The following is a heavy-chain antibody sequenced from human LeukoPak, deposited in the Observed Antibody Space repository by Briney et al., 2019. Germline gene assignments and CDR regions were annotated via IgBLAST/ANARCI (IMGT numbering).Heavy chain of an antibody. D-gene: IGHD2-21*02. V-gene: IGHV3-23*01. CDR2: IGGSGGST. Sequence: GGSLRLSCTASGFTFSNYGMSWVRQAPGKGLEWVSAIGGSGGSTYYADSVKGRFTISRDNSKNTLYLQMNSLRAEDTAVYYCAKDGTGCGGDCHSDYWGQGTLLTASS. CDR1: GFTFSNYG. J-gene: IGHJ4*02. CDR3: AKDGTGCGGDCHSDY.